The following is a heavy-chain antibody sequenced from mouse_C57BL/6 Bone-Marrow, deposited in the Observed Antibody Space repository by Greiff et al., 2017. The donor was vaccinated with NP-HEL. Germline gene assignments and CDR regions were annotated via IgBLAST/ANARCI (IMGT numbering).Heavy chain of an antibody. CDR1: GYSITSGYY. J-gene: IGHJ4*01. CDR3: ARDRDSSGYEAMDY. D-gene: IGHD3-2*02. V-gene: IGHV3-6*01. CDR2: ISYDGSN. Sequence: EVQLQQSGPGLVKPSQSLSLTCSVTGYSITSGYYWNWLRQFPGNKLEWMGYISYDGSNNYIPSLKNRISITRDTSKNQFFLKLNSVTTEDTATYYCARDRDSSGYEAMDYWGQGTSVTVSS.